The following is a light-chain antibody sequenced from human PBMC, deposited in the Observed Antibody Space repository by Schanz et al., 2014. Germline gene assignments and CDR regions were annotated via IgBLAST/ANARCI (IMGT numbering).Light chain of an antibody. Sequence: EIVLTQSPGTLSLSPGERATLSCRASQSVSSSYLAWYQQKPGQAPRLLIYGASTRATGVPSRFSGSVSGTEFTLTINSLQSEDFAIYYCQQYNSRPPTFGGGTKVEIK. CDR3: QQYNSRPPT. J-gene: IGKJ4*01. CDR2: GAS. V-gene: IGKV3-15*01. CDR1: QSVSSSY.